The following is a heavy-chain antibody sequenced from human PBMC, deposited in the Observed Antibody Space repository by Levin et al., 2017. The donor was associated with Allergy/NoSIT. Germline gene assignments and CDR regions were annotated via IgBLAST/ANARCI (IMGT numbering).Heavy chain of an antibody. Sequence: GGSLRLSCVASGFTFSSYWMSWVRQAPGKGLEWVANIKQDGSETYYVDSVKGRFTTSRDNAKNSLYLQMDSLRVEDTAVYYCARDQRQLVPRYYYCMDVWGKGTAVTVSS. CDR2: IKQDGSET. J-gene: IGHJ6*03. D-gene: IGHD1-1*01. CDR3: ARDQRQLVPRYYYCMDV. CDR1: GFTFSSYW. V-gene: IGHV3-7*01.